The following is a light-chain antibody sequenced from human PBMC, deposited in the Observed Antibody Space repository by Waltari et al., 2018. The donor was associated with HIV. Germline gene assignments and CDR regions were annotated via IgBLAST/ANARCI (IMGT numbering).Light chain of an antibody. Sequence: SYELTQPPSVSVSPGQTARITCSGDALQKQYAYWYQQKPGQAPLLVIYKDNGRPSGIPERFSGSSSGTTVTLTISGVHTEDEADYYCQSADSTGSYPDVFGTGTKVTVL. CDR1: ALQKQY. CDR2: KDN. J-gene: IGLJ1*01. CDR3: QSADSTGSYPDV. V-gene: IGLV3-25*03.